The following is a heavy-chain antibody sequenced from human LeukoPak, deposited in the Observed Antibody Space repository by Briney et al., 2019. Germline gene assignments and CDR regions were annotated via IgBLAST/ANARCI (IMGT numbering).Heavy chain of an antibody. J-gene: IGHJ6*03. CDR1: GFTLSSYE. D-gene: IGHD1-26*01. CDR3: ARKDAKWERYYYYYYMDV. V-gene: IGHV3-7*01. CDR2: IEYSESNT. Sequence: GGSLRLSCTVSGFTLSSYEMSWIRQAPGKGLEWVSSIEYSESNTHYADSVKGRFTISRDNAKNSLYLQMNSLRAEDTAVYYCARKDAKWERYYYYYYMDVWGKGTTVTVSS.